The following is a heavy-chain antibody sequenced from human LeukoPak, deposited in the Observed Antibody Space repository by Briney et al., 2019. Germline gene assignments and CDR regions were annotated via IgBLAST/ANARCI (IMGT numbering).Heavy chain of an antibody. J-gene: IGHJ4*02. CDR3: APSTVTTGY. CDR1: GFTFSSYS. Sequence: GXXLRLSCAASGFTFSSYSMNWVRQAPGKGLEWVSSISSSSSYIYYADSVKGRFTISRDNAKNSLYLQMNSLRAEDTAVYYCAPSTVTTGYWGQGTLVTVSS. D-gene: IGHD4-17*01. CDR2: ISSSSSYI. V-gene: IGHV3-21*01.